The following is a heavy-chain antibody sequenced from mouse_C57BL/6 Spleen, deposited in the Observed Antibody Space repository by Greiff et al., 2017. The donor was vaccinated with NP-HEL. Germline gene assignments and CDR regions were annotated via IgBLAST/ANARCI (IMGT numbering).Heavy chain of an antibody. CDR3: ARSYYGKSYYAMDY. J-gene: IGHJ4*01. Sequence: VQLQQPGAELVRPGSSVKMSCKASGYTFTSYWITWVKQRPGQGLEWIGDIYPGSGSTNYNEKFKSKATLTVDTSSSTAYMQLSSLTSEDSAVYYCARSYYGKSYYAMDYWGQGTSVTVSS. CDR2: IYPGSGST. V-gene: IGHV1-55*01. D-gene: IGHD1-1*01. CDR1: GYTFTSYW.